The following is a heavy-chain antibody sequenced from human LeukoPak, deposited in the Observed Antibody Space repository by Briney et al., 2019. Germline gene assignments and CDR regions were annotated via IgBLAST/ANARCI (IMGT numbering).Heavy chain of an antibody. Sequence: PGGSLRLSCAASGFTVTSTYITWVRQAPGKGLEWVSLIHISGSTYYADSVRGRFTISRDNSKNTVYLQMNSLRADDTAIYYCARAVEYLPLDYWGQGTLVAVSS. J-gene: IGHJ4*02. CDR1: GFTVTSTY. D-gene: IGHD2/OR15-2a*01. V-gene: IGHV3-66*01. CDR2: IHISGST. CDR3: ARAVEYLPLDY.